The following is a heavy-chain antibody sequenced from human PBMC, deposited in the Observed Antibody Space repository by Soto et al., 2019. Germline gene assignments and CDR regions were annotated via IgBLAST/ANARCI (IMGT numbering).Heavy chain of an antibody. Sequence: QVQLQESGPGLVKPSETLSLTCTVSGDSVSSGSYYWSWIRQPPGKGLDWIGDIYYSGSTNYNPSLKSRVTISVDTSKNQFSLKLSSVTAADTAVYYCARDRIDYYDSSGYPRARFDYWGQGTLVTVSS. J-gene: IGHJ4*02. CDR3: ARDRIDYYDSSGYPRARFDY. CDR2: IYYSGST. CDR1: GDSVSSGSYY. V-gene: IGHV4-61*01. D-gene: IGHD3-22*01.